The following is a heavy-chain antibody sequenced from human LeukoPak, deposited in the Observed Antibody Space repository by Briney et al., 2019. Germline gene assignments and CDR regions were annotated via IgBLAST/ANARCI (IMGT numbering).Heavy chain of an antibody. V-gene: IGHV1-18*01. D-gene: IGHD1-1*01. CDR3: ARQDNTEGEDY. J-gene: IGHJ4*02. CDR1: GYTFTTYG. CDR2: ISAYNGNT. Sequence: ASVKVSCKASGYTFTTYGITWVRQAPGQGLEWMGWISAYNGNTNYAQKLQGRVTMTTDTPTSTAYMELRSLRSDDTAVYYCARQDNTEGEDYWGQGTLVTVSS.